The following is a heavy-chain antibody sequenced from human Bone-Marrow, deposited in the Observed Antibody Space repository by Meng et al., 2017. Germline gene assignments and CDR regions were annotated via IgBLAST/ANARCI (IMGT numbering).Heavy chain of an antibody. V-gene: IGHV3-15*01. Sequence: GESLKISCAASGFTFSNAWMSWVRQAPGKGLEWVGRIKSKTDGGTTDYAAPVKGRFTISRDDSKNTLYLQMNSLKTEDTAVYYCTTAEYRFLVEVDYWAQGTLATFPS. CDR3: TTAEYRFLVEVDY. CDR2: IKSKTDGGTT. D-gene: IGHD2-15*01. CDR1: GFTFSNAW. J-gene: IGHJ4*02.